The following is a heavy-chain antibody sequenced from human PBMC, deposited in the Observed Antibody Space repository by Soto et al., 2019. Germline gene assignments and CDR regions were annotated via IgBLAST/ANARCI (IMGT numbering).Heavy chain of an antibody. D-gene: IGHD3-10*01. CDR3: AHSTPRSSGSGIELKGHCDP. Sequence: QITLKESGPTVVKPTQSLTLTCTFSGFSLTTSGEAVGWVRQPPGKALEWLALIFWNDEKRYSPSLKTRLTITGDASKNQVVLTMTDMDPVDTATYYCAHSTPRSSGSGIELKGHCDPWGQGTLVTVSS. V-gene: IGHV2-5*01. J-gene: IGHJ5*02. CDR2: IFWNDEK. CDR1: GFSLTTSGEA.